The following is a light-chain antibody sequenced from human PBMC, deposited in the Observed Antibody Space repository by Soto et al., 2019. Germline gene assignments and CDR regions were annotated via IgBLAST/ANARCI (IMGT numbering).Light chain of an antibody. V-gene: IGKV3-15*01. J-gene: IGKJ2*01. CDR1: QSVSSN. CDR3: QLYNNWPRT. Sequence: DIVMTQSPATLSVSPGERATVSCRASQSVSSNLAWYQQQPGQAPRLLIYVASTRATGIPARFSASGSGTELTLTIGSLQSEDFAVYYCQLYNNWPRTFGQGTKLEIK. CDR2: VAS.